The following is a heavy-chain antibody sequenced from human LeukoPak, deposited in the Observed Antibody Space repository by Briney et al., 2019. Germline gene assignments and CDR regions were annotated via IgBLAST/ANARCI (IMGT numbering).Heavy chain of an antibody. V-gene: IGHV4-59*12. D-gene: IGHD3-3*01. J-gene: IGHJ4*02. Sequence: PSETLSLTCTVSGGSISSYYWSWIRQPPGKGLEWIGYIYYSGSTYYNPSLKSRLTMSVDTSNNQFSLKLSSVTAADTAVYYCARDSFFGVIHDGYWGQGTLVTVSS. CDR1: GGSISSYY. CDR3: ARDSFFGVIHDGY. CDR2: IYYSGST.